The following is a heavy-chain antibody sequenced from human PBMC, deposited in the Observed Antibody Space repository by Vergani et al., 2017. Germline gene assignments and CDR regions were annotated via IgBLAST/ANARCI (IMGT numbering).Heavy chain of an antibody. CDR3: ARDRKGYYGSGSDIYYYGGMDV. D-gene: IGHD3-10*01. J-gene: IGHJ6*02. V-gene: IGHV3-11*01. CDR2: ISSSGSTL. Sequence: QVQLVESGGGLVKPGGSLRLSCAASGFTFSDYYMSWIRQAPGKGLEWVSYISSSGSTLYYADSVKGRFTIPRDNAKNSLYLQMNSLRAGDTAVYYCARDRKGYYGSGSDIYYYGGMDVWGQGTTVTVSS. CDR1: GFTFSDYY.